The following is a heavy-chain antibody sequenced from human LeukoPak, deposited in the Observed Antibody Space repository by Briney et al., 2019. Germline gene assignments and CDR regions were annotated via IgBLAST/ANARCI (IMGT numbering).Heavy chain of an antibody. V-gene: IGHV4-4*07. Sequence: PSETLSLTCTVSGGSISSYYWSWIRQPAGKGLEWIGRIYTSGSINYNPSLKSRVTMSVDTSKNQFSLKLSSVTAADTAVYYCARDLVTYYYGSGSSDAFDIWGQGTMVTVSS. CDR3: ARDLVTYYYGSGSSDAFDI. CDR1: GGSISSYY. D-gene: IGHD3-10*01. CDR2: IYTSGSI. J-gene: IGHJ3*02.